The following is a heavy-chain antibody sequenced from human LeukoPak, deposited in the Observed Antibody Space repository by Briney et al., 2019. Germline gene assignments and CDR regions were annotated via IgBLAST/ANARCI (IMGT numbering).Heavy chain of an antibody. Sequence: SETLSLTCTVSGGSISSYYWSWIRQPAGKGLEWIGRIYTSGSTNYNPSLKSRVTISVDTSKNQFSLKLSSVTAADTAVYYCARVLYDYGGYYFDYWGQGTLVTVSS. J-gene: IGHJ4*02. V-gene: IGHV4-4*07. CDR3: ARVLYDYGGYYFDY. CDR2: IYTSGST. D-gene: IGHD4-23*01. CDR1: GGSISSYY.